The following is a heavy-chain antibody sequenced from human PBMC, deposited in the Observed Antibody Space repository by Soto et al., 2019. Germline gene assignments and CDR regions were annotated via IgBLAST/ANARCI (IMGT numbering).Heavy chain of an antibody. V-gene: IGHV3-9*01. CDR2: ISWKSGSI. J-gene: IGHJ4*02. Sequence: EVQLVESGGGLVQPGRSLRLSCAASGFTFDDYAMHWVRQAPGKGLEWVSGISWKSGSIGYADSVKGRFTISRDTXKXPLYLQMKSLRDEDTALYYCAKEIRHGIAVGSALDYWGQGTLVTVSS. CDR3: AKEIRHGIAVGSALDY. D-gene: IGHD6-19*01. CDR1: GFTFDDYA.